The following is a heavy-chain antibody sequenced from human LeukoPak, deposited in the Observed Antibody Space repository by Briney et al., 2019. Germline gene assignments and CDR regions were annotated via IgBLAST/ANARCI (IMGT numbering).Heavy chain of an antibody. Sequence: GGSLRLSCTGSGFTFSSYSMNWVRQAPGKWLEWVSSISSSSSYRYYEESVKGRFSISRDNARNSLYLQMNSLRAEDTAVYYCARDSPNEAILWWSIDYWGQGTLVTVSS. D-gene: IGHD2-21*01. V-gene: IGHV3-21*01. J-gene: IGHJ4*02. CDR1: GFTFSSYS. CDR3: ARDSPNEAILWWSIDY. CDR2: ISSSSSYR.